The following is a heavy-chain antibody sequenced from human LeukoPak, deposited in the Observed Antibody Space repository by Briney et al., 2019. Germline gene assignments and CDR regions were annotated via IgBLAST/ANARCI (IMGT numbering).Heavy chain of an antibody. J-gene: IGHJ4*02. D-gene: IGHD1-26*01. CDR3: AGDTTSIDY. CDR1: GFTFSSYA. Sequence: GGSLRLSCAASGFTFSSYAMHWVRQAPGKGLEWVAVISYDGSNKYYADSVKGRFTISRDNSKNTLYLQMNSLRAEDTAVHYCAGDTTSIDYWGQGTLVTVSS. CDR2: ISYDGSNK. V-gene: IGHV3-30*01.